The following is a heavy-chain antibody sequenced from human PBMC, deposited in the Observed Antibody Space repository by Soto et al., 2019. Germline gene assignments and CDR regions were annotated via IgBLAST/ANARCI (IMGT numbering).Heavy chain of an antibody. D-gene: IGHD3-3*01. CDR1: GYTFNFYG. CDR2: ISGFNGNT. CDR3: ARIGVSYGHYSPDFDS. J-gene: IGHJ4*02. Sequence: ASVKVSCKASGYTFNFYGITWVRQAPGQGLEWMGWISGFNGNTNYAADLQARVTMTTDTSTSTAYVELRGLRSDDTAVYYCARIGVSYGHYSPDFDSWGQGTVVTVSS. V-gene: IGHV1-18*01.